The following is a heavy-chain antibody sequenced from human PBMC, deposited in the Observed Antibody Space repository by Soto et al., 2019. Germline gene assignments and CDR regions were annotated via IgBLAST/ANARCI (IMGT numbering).Heavy chain of an antibody. CDR2: IYYSVST. V-gene: IGHV4-39*07. CDR1: GGSISSSSYY. Sequence: SETLSLTCSVSGGSISSSSYYWGWIRQPPGKGLEWIGSIYYSVSTYYNPSLKSRVTISVDTSKNQFSLKLSSVTAADTAVYYCARDQNYYGSGSGDYYYYGMDVWGQGTTVTVSS. D-gene: IGHD3-10*01. J-gene: IGHJ6*02. CDR3: ARDQNYYGSGSGDYYYYGMDV.